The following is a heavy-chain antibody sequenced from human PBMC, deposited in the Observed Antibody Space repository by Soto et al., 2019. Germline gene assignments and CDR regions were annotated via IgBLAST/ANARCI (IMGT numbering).Heavy chain of an antibody. V-gene: IGHV3-49*03. D-gene: IGHD3-10*01. J-gene: IGHJ6*03. CDR1: GFTFGDYA. CDR2: IRSKAYGGTT. CDR3: TRDLPGVTMVRGAVYYYYYMDV. Sequence: GGSLRLSCTASGFTFGDYAMSWFRQAPGKGLEWVGFIRSKAYGGTTEYAASVKGRFTISRDDSKSIAYLKMNSLKTEDTAVYYCTRDLPGVTMVRGAVYYYYYMDVWGKGTTVTVSS.